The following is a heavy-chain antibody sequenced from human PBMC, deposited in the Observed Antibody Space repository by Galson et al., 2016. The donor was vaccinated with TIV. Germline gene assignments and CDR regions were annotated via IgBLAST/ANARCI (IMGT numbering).Heavy chain of an antibody. CDR3: ARQYDFGDYRGDAFDI. J-gene: IGHJ3*02. V-gene: IGHV5-51*03. CDR2: VNPGGSTI. D-gene: IGHD4-17*01. Sequence: QSGAEVKKPGESLKISCKASGYSFTSQWIAWVRQVPGQGXEWVGVVNPGGSTIRYSPSFRGQVTISSDRSITTAYLQWISLRASDTATYYCARQYDFGDYRGDAFDIWGQGTLVIVSS. CDR1: GYSFTSQW.